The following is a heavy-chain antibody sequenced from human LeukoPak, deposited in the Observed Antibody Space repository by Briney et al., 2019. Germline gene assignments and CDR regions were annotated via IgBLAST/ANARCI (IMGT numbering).Heavy chain of an antibody. CDR1: EFTFSSYW. CDR2: INSDGSST. D-gene: IGHD3-3*01. CDR3: ARGFTIFGVVNDAFDI. Sequence: PGGSLRLSCAASEFTFSSYWMHWVRQAPGKGLVWVSRINSDGSSTSYADSVKGRFTISGDNAKNTLYLQMNSLRAEDTAVYYCARGFTIFGVVNDAFDIWGQGTMVTVSS. V-gene: IGHV3-74*01. J-gene: IGHJ3*02.